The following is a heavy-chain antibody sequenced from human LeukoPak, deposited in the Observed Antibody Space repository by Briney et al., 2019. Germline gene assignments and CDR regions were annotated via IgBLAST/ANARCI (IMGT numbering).Heavy chain of an antibody. CDR3: AKDRFAVSHHEFDP. D-gene: IGHD5/OR15-5a*01. CDR1: GFTFSSYA. V-gene: IGHV3-23*01. Sequence: GGSLRLSCAASGFTFSSYAMSWVRQAPGKGLEWVSAISGSGGSTYYADSVKGRFTISRDNPKNTLYLQMDSLRAEDTAVYYCAKDRFAVSHHEFDPWGQGTLVTVSS. J-gene: IGHJ5*02. CDR2: ISGSGGST.